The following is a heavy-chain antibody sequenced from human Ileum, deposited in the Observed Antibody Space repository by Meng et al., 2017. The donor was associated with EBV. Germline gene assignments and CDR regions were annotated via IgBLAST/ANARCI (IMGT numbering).Heavy chain of an antibody. V-gene: IGHV6-1*01. CDR1: GDSVSSISGA. Sequence: QVPLQTSGPGLLTPSQTLSLTLAISGDSVSSISGAWNWIRQSPSRGLEWLGRTYYRSKWNTDYAVSVSSRITISPDTSKNQFSLQLNSVTPEDTAVYYCARGSYYFDSWGQGTLVTVSS. D-gene: IGHD1-26*01. CDR3: ARGSYYFDS. J-gene: IGHJ4*02. CDR2: TYYRSKWNT.